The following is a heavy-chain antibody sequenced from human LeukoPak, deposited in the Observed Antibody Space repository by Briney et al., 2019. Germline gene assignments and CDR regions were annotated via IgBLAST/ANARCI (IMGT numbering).Heavy chain of an antibody. CDR2: ISSSSSTI. J-gene: IGHJ6*04. CDR3: ARPRSDSRTV. Sequence: GGSLRLSCAASGFTFSSYSMNWVRQAPGKGLEWVSYISSSSSTIYYADSVKGRFTISRDNAKNSPYLQMNSLRAEDTAVYYCARPRSDSRTVWGKGTTVTVSS. D-gene: IGHD6-13*01. CDR1: GFTFSSYS. V-gene: IGHV3-48*01.